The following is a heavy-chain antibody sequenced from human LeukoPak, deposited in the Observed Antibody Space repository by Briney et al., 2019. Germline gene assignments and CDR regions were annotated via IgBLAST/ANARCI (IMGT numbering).Heavy chain of an antibody. J-gene: IGHJ4*02. CDR2: IKQDGSEI. CDR1: GFTFSTFW. Sequence: GGSLRLSCAASGFTFSTFWMTGVRQAPGKGLEWVAHIKQDGSEIYYVDSVKGRFTVSRDNARNSLYLQMNSLRAEDTAVYYCARSGMAVAATPWDWGQGTLVTVSS. CDR3: ARSGMAVAATPWD. D-gene: IGHD6-19*01. V-gene: IGHV3-7*05.